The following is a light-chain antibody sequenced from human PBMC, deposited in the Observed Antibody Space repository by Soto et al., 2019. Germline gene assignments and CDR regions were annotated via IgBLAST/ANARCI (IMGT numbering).Light chain of an antibody. J-gene: IGKJ5*01. CDR1: QGFTNA. CDR3: QPFYNYQIT. V-gene: IGKV1D-13*01. CDR2: DAS. Sequence: AIQLTQSPSSLSASVGDRVTITCRASQGFTNALAWYQQKPGKAPKLLIFDASNLQSGVPSRFSGSESGTDFTLTISSLQDEDSEPYYCQPFYNYQITLGQGTRLEIK.